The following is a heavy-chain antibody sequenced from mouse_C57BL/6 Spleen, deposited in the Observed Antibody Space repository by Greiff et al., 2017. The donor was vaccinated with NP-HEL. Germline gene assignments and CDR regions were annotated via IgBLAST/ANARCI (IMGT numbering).Heavy chain of an antibody. D-gene: IGHD1-1*01. Sequence: QVQLKQSGAELVKPGASVKLSCTASGYTFTSYWMHWVNQRPGQGLEWIGNISPSSGYTKYNDKFKGKATLSADKASSTDYMQLSSLAYEESAVYYCTRAEDGSRLYAMDYWGQGTSVTVSS. CDR2: ISPSSGYT. J-gene: IGHJ4*01. V-gene: IGHV1-7*01. CDR3: TRAEDGSRLYAMDY. CDR1: GYTFTSYW.